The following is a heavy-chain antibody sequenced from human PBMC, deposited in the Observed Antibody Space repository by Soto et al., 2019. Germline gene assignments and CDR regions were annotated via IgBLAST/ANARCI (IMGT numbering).Heavy chain of an antibody. J-gene: IGHJ6*03. D-gene: IGHD5-12*01. CDR1: GFTFSDYY. CDR2: ISSSGSTI. Sequence: QVQLVESGGGLVKPGGSLRLSCAASGFTFSDYYMSWIRQAPGKGLEWVSYISSSGSTIYYADSVKSRFTISRDNAKNSQYLQMNSLRAEDPAVYYCAGGEGMGGLHIVATIGVGYYYYMDVWGKGTRVTVSS. V-gene: IGHV3-11*01. CDR3: AGGEGMGGLHIVATIGVGYYYYMDV.